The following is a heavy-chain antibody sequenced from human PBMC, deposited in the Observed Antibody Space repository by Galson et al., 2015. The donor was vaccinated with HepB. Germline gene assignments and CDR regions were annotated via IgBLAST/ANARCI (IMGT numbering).Heavy chain of an antibody. CDR2: FDNENGKI. V-gene: IGHV1-24*01. Sequence: SVKVSCKVSGYTLTDLSMHWVRRAPGKGLEWMGGFDNENGKIIYAQKFQGRITMTEDTSTDTGYMELNSLRSEDTAVYYCATGFPRDYRRTPYFDYWGQGTLVTVSS. J-gene: IGHJ4*02. D-gene: IGHD4-11*01. CDR3: ATGFPRDYRRTPYFDY. CDR1: GYTLTDLS.